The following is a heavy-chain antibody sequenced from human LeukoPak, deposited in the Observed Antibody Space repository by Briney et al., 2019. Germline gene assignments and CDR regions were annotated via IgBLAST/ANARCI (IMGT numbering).Heavy chain of an antibody. J-gene: IGHJ4*02. Sequence: GASVKVSCKASGGTFSSYAISWVRQAPGQGLEWMGGIIPIFGTANYAQKFQGRVTITTDESTSTAYMELSSLRSEDTAVYYCARVKVGATGYFDYWGQGTLVTVSS. V-gene: IGHV1-69*05. CDR2: IIPIFGTA. D-gene: IGHD1-26*01. CDR1: GGTFSSYA. CDR3: ARVKVGATGYFDY.